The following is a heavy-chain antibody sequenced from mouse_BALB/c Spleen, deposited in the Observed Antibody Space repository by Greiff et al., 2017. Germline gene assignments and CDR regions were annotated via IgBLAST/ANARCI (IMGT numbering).Heavy chain of an antibody. D-gene: IGHD1-2*01. CDR1: GYTFTSYT. V-gene: IGHV1-4*01. CDR3: ARREEYGYTLDY. J-gene: IGHJ2*01. CDR2: INPSSGYT. Sequence: QVQLQQSGAELARPGASVKMSCKASGYTFTSYTMHWVKQRPGQGLEWIGYINPSSGYTNYNQKFKDKATLTAAKSSSTAYMQLSSLTSEDSAVYYGARREEYGYTLDYWGQGTTRTVSS.